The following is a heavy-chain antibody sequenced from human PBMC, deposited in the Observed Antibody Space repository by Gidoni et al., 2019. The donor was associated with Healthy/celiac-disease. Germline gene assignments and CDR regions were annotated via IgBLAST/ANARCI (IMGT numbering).Heavy chain of an antibody. CDR2: IYTSGST. J-gene: IGHJ6*03. D-gene: IGHD3-3*01. CDR1: GGSISSYY. CDR3: ARGAFFWSLTYYYYYMDV. V-gene: IGHV4-4*07. Sequence: QVQLQESGPGLVKPSETLSLTCTVSGGSISSYYWSWIRQPAGKGLEWIGRIYTSGSTNYNPSLKSRVTMSVDTSKNQFSLKLSSVTAADTAVYYCARGAFFWSLTYYYYYMDVWGKGTTVTVSS.